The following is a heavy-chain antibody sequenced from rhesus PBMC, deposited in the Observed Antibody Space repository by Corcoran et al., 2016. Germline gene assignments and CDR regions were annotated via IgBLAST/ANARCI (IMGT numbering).Heavy chain of an antibody. CDR2: IYPSDPDT. V-gene: IGHV5-20*01. D-gene: IGHD6-31*01. Sequence: EVQLVQSGAEVKRPGESLTISCKTSGYSFTSYWISWVPQLPGKGLEWRGAIYPSDPDTRDNPSLQGQVTISAGKSISTAYLQWSRLKASDTATYYCAKSRDSSGWAGDYWGQGVLVTVSS. J-gene: IGHJ4*01. CDR1: GYSFTSYW. CDR3: AKSRDSSGWAGDY.